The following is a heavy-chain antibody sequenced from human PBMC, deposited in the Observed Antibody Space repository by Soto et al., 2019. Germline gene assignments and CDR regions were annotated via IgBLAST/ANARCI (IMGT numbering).Heavy chain of an antibody. J-gene: IGHJ4*02. CDR1: GDYITSNSYF. CDR2: IYYSGTT. D-gene: IGHD6-6*01. V-gene: IGHV4-39*07. Sequence: SETLSLTCTVSGDYITSNSYFWAWIRQPPGKGLQWIGSIYYSGTTYYNPSLKSRVTISVDRSKNQFSLKLSSVTAADTAVYYCARGTARNLFDYWGQGTLVTVSS. CDR3: ARGTARNLFDY.